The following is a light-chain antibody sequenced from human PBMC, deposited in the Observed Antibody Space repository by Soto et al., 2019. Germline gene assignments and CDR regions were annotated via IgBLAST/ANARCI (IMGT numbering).Light chain of an antibody. CDR2: DAS. CDR1: QSVSSN. Sequence: EIVMTQSPATLSVCPGERATLSCRASQSVSSNLAWYQQKPGQAPRLLIYDASTWATGIPARFSGSGSGTEFTLTISSLQSEDFAVYYCQQYNNWPRTFGQGTKVEIK. CDR3: QQYNNWPRT. J-gene: IGKJ1*01. V-gene: IGKV3-15*01.